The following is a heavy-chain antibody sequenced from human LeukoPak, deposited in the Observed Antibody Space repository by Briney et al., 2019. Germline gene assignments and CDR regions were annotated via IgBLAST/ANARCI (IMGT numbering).Heavy chain of an antibody. CDR2: ISGSGDST. Sequence: PGGSLRLSCADSGFTVSSNYMRWVRQAPGKGLEWVSSISGSGDSTYYADSVRGRFTISRDNSKSTLYLQMNSLRADDTAIYYCAKCGTTVVTGWFDYWGQGTLVPSPQ. J-gene: IGHJ4*02. CDR1: GFTVSSNY. D-gene: IGHD4-23*01. V-gene: IGHV3-23*01. CDR3: AKCGTTVVTGWFDY.